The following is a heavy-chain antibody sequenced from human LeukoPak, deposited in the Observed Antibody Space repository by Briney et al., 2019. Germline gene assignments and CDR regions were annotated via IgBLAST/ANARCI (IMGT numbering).Heavy chain of an antibody. V-gene: IGHV4-30-2*01. D-gene: IGHD7-27*01. J-gene: IGHJ4*02. CDR3: ARESRTGEDFYFDY. CDR2: IYHSGST. Sequence: SETLSLTCTVSGDSISSGGFSWSWIRQPPGEGLEWIGYIYHSGSTYYNPSLKSRVTMSVDRSKNQFSLNLSSVTAADTAVYYCARESRTGEDFYFDYWGQGTLVTVSS. CDR1: GDSISSGGFS.